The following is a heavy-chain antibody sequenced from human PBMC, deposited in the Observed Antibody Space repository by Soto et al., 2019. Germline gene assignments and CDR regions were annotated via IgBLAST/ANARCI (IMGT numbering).Heavy chain of an antibody. V-gene: IGHV1-8*01. D-gene: IGHD4-17*01. J-gene: IGHJ1*01. CDR1: GYSFTNYD. CDR2: MNPNTGNT. CDR3: ARERGSYGDLPH. Sequence: QVQLVQSGAEVKKPGASVKVSCKASGYSFTNYDINWVRQATGQGLEWMGWMNPNTGNTGYAQKFKGRVTMTRNTSISTSYMELSSLRSEDTAVYYCARERGSYGDLPHWGQGTLVTVSS.